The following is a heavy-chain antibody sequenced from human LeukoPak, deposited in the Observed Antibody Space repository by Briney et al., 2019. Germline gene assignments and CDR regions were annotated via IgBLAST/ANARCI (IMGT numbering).Heavy chain of an antibody. J-gene: IGHJ4*02. D-gene: IGHD6-13*01. CDR3: AREETGSLYDETSPPYFDY. Sequence: GGSLRLSCAASGFTFSSYEMNWVRQAPGKGLEWVSYISSSGSTIYYADSVKGRFTISRDNAKNSLYLQMNSLRAEDTAVYYCAREETGSLYDETSPPYFDYWGQGTLVTVSS. CDR1: GFTFSSYE. V-gene: IGHV3-48*03. CDR2: ISSSGSTI.